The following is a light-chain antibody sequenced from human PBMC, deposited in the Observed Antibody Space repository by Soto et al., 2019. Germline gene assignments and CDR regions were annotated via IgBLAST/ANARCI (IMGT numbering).Light chain of an antibody. CDR2: RAS. CDR3: QQYNNGPRT. Sequence: EIVMTQSPGTLSVSPGERATLSCRASQSVSSNLAWYQQKPGQAPRLLIYRASTRATGIPARFSGSGSGTEFTLTISSLQSEDSAVYYCQQYNNGPRTFGQGTKVEIK. V-gene: IGKV3-15*01. J-gene: IGKJ1*01. CDR1: QSVSSN.